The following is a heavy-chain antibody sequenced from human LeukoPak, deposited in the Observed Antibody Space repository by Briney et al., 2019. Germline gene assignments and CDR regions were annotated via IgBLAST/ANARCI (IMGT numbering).Heavy chain of an antibody. CDR1: GGTFSRYA. D-gene: IGHD3-22*01. Sequence: GASVKVSCKASGGTFSRYAISWVRQAPGQGLEWMGGIFPLFRTVNYARKFQGRVTITADESPSTAYMESTSLRSEDTAVYYCARDATLYDSRAYCYLWWGQGTLVTVSS. CDR3: ARDATLYDSRAYCYLW. J-gene: IGHJ4*02. V-gene: IGHV1-69*01. CDR2: IFPLFRTV.